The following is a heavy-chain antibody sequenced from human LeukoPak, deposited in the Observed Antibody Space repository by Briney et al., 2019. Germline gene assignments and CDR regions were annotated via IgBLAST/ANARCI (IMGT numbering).Heavy chain of an antibody. CDR2: ISSSSSTI. CDR3: ARDLGTGVFDY. J-gene: IGHJ4*02. CDR1: GFTFSSYS. D-gene: IGHD7-27*01. Sequence: GGSLRLSCAASGFTFSSYSMNWVRQAPGKGLEWVSYISSSSSTIYYADSVKGRFTISRDNAKNSLYLQMNSLRAEDTAVYYCARDLGTGVFDYWGQGTLVTVSS. V-gene: IGHV3-48*01.